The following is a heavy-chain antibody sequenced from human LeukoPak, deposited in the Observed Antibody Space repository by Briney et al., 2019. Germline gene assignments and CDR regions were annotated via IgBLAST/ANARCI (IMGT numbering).Heavy chain of an antibody. CDR3: ARRAAAVGTYYMDV. CDR1: GGSISPYY. D-gene: IGHD6-13*01. Sequence: SETLSLTCTVSGGSISPYYWNWIRQPPEKGLEWIGYIYYSGDTNYNASLTSRVTISVDTSQNQFSLRLSSVTAADTAVYYCARRAAAVGTYYMDVWGKGTTVTVSS. V-gene: IGHV4-59*01. J-gene: IGHJ6*03. CDR2: IYYSGDT.